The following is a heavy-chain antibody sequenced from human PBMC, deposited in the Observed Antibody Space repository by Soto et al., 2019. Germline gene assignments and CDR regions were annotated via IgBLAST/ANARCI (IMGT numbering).Heavy chain of an antibody. CDR1: GFTFSSYA. Sequence: EVQLLESGGGLVQPGGSLRLSCAASGFTFSSYAMSWVRQAPGKGLEWVSAISGRGGSTYYADSVKGRFTISSDNSKNTLYLQMNSLRAEDTAVYYCAKDRGGYSGYDLFDYWSLGTLVTVSS. D-gene: IGHD5-12*01. V-gene: IGHV3-23*01. CDR3: AKDRGGYSGYDLFDY. J-gene: IGHJ4*02. CDR2: ISGRGGST.